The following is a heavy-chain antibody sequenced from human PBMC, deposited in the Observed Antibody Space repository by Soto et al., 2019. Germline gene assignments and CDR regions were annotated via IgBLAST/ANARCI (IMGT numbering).Heavy chain of an antibody. D-gene: IGHD3-10*01. Sequence: GASVKVSCKAFGYACSHYGITWVLQAPGQGLEWMGWIGPYNGKTNYAQKLQGRVTMTTDTSTGTAYMELRSLRSDDTAVYFCVRDLDGSGSYYTDYWGQGTLVTVSS. CDR3: VRDLDGSGSYYTDY. V-gene: IGHV1-18*01. J-gene: IGHJ4*02. CDR1: GYACSHYG. CDR2: IGPYNGKT.